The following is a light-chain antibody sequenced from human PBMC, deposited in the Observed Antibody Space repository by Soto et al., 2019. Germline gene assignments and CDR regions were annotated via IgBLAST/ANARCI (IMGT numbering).Light chain of an antibody. CDR1: SSDVGGYDL. V-gene: IGLV2-23*01. J-gene: IGLJ2*01. CDR3: CSYAGYSTLV. CDR2: EGS. Sequence: QSALTQPASVSGSPGQSITISCTGTSSDVGGYDLVSWHQQHPGKAPRLIIYEGSKRPSGVSHRFSGSKSGNTASLTISGLQAEDEADYYCCSYAGYSTLVFGGGTKVTVL.